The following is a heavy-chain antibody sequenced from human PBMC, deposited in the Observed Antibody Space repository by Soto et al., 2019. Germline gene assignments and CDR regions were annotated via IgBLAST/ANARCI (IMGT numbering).Heavy chain of an antibody. CDR1: GFTFSSYG. CDR2: ISYDGSNK. J-gene: IGHJ4*02. V-gene: IGHV3-30*18. Sequence: GGPLRLSCAASGFTFSSYGMHWVRQAPGKGPEWVAVISYDGSNKYYADSVKGRFTISRDNSKNTLYLQMNSLRAEDTAVYYCAKDPGYSSGWLFDYWGQGTLVTVSS. CDR3: AKDPGYSSGWLFDY. D-gene: IGHD6-19*01.